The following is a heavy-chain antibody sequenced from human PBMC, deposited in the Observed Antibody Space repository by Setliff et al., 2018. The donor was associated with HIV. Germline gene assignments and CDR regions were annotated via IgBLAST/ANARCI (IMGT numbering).Heavy chain of an antibody. Sequence: GGSLRLSCATSGFTFDSYSIIWVRQAPGKGLEWVSYISGLGGGTIYYADSVRGRFTISRDDAEKSVYLQMNSLRAEDTAVYYCARAGVVEGYYYYYYMDVWG. CDR1: GFTFDSYS. D-gene: IGHD2-15*01. CDR3: ARAGVVEGYYYYYYMDV. CDR2: ISGLGGGTI. J-gene: IGHJ6*03. V-gene: IGHV3-48*01.